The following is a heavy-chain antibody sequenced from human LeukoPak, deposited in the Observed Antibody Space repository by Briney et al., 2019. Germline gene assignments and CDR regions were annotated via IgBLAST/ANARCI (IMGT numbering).Heavy chain of an antibody. CDR3: AGHQYSSNWYAFDY. CDR2: ITSSGSTV. CDR1: GFTFSSYE. Sequence: GGSLRLSCAASGFTFSSYEMNGVRQAPGKGLEWVSFITSSGSTVYYADSVKGRFTISRDNAKNSLFLQMNSLRAEDTAVYYCAGHQYSSNWYAFDYWGQGTLVTVSS. V-gene: IGHV3-48*03. J-gene: IGHJ4*02. D-gene: IGHD6-13*01.